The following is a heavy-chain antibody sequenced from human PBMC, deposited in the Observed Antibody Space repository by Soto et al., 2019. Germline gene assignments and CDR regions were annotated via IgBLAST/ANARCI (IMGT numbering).Heavy chain of an antibody. D-gene: IGHD3-10*01. Sequence: SETLSLTCTVSGGSISSYYWSWIRQPPGKGLEWIGYIYYSGSTNYNPSLKSRVTISVDTSKNQFSLKLSSVTAADTAVYYCARDGGFGGGYFDYWGQGTLVTVSS. CDR1: GGSISSYY. CDR3: ARDGGFGGGYFDY. V-gene: IGHV4-59*01. CDR2: IYYSGST. J-gene: IGHJ4*02.